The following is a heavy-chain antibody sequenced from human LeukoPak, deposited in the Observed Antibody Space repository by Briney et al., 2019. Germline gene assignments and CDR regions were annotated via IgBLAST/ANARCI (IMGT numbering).Heavy chain of an antibody. V-gene: IGHV1-3*03. D-gene: IGHD3-22*01. Sequence: ASVKVSCKASGYTFTSYAMHWVRQAPGQRLEWMGWINAGNGNTKYSQEFQGRVTITRDTSASTAYMELSSLRSEDMAVYYCARERRYYDSSGWPDAFDIWGQGTMATVSS. CDR1: GYTFTSYA. J-gene: IGHJ3*02. CDR3: ARERRYYDSSGWPDAFDI. CDR2: INAGNGNT.